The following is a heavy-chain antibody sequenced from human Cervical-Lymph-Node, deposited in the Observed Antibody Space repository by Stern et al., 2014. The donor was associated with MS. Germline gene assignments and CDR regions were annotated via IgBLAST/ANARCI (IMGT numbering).Heavy chain of an antibody. V-gene: IGHV1-46*02. D-gene: IGHD6-6*01. Sequence: DQLVESGAEVKKPGASVKVSCTASAYTFNTYYIHWVRQTPGQGLEWMGMIDPSDGTANSAKDRVTMTRDTSTSTVYMVLHSLRSDDTAVYYCATVIAGRRDPFDHWGQGTLVTVSS. J-gene: IGHJ4*02. CDR1: AYTFNTYY. CDR3: ATVIAGRRDPFDH. CDR2: IDPSDGTA.